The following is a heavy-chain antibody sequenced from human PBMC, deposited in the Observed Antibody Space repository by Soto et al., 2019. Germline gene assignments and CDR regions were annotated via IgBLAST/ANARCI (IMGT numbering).Heavy chain of an antibody. D-gene: IGHD1-7*01. CDR3: ARGPRTTRYFDP. CDR2: IHNSGNA. Sequence: QVQLQESGPGLVTPSQTLSLTCTVSGGSINSDDYLWSWIRQHPGEGLEWIGYIHNSGNAYFNPSLKSRTTVSIDTSTNQFSLKLDSATAADTAVYYCARGPRTTRYFDPWGRGTLVTVSS. V-gene: IGHV4-31*03. CDR1: GGSINSDDYL. J-gene: IGHJ2*01.